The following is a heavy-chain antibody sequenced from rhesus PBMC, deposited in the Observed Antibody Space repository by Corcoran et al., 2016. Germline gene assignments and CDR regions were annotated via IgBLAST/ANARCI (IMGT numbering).Heavy chain of an antibody. J-gene: IGHJ4*01. V-gene: IGHV4-173*01. CDR1: GVSISSNW. CDR3: ARGSYSGSPDY. D-gene: IGHD3-16*01. CDR2: ISGSGWSP. Sequence: QLQLQVSGPGLVKPSETLSLTCAVSGVSISSNWWNWIRQPPGKGLEWVGRISGSGWSPTYNPPLNGRVTIEPDTSKSQLSLGLISVTAADTAVYFCARGSYSGSPDYWGQGVLVTVSS.